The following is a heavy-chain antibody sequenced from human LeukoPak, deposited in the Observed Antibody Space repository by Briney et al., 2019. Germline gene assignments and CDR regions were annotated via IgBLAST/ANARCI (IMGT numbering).Heavy chain of an antibody. Sequence: SETLSLTCTVSGGSISSSRYYWGWIRQPPGKGLEWVASILYSATTVYNPSLKSRLTISVDTSKNQFSLNLTSVTATDTAVYYCARAIYSGSYSHSHTYFDSWGQGTLVTVSS. J-gene: IGHJ4*02. CDR1: GGSISSSRYY. V-gene: IGHV4-39*01. CDR2: ILYSATT. CDR3: ARAIYSGSYSHSHTYFDS. D-gene: IGHD1-26*01.